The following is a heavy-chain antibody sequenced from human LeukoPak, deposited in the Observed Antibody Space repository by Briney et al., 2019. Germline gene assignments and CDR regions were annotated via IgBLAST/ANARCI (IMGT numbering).Heavy chain of an antibody. V-gene: IGHV3-23*01. D-gene: IGHD2-15*01. CDR3: ATRWGSGGKTFYFEY. CDR2: ISGSGVGT. CDR1: GFILSDYV. Sequence: PGGSLRLSSAASGFILSDYVRSCVRQAPGKFLEWVSTISGSGVGTYYADSAKGRFTISRDNSNNMLYLQMNSLGADDTAVYYCATRWGSGGKTFYFEYWGQGTLVSVSS. J-gene: IGHJ4*02.